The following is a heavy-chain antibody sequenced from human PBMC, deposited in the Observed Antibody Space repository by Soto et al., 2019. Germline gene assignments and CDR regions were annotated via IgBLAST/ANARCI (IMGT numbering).Heavy chain of an antibody. V-gene: IGHV1-69*13. Sequence: ASVKVSCKASGGTFSSYAISWVRQAPGQGLEWMGGIIPIFGTANYSQKFQGRVTITADESPSTAYMQLSSLRSEDTAVYYCARGPRVSGYFDYWGQGTLVTVSS. D-gene: IGHD3-22*01. CDR3: ARGPRVSGYFDY. CDR2: IIPIFGTA. CDR1: GGTFSSYA. J-gene: IGHJ4*02.